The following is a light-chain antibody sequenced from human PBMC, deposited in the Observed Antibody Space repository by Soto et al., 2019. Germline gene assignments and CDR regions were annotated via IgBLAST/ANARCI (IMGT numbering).Light chain of an antibody. CDR2: DAS. CDR1: ESVGRH. CDR3: QQYNNWPPN. Sequence: VVTQSPATLSVSPGERATLSCRASESVGRHLAWYQQKPGQAPKVLIFDASTRATGVPARFSGSGAGTEFTLTISSLQSEDNAVYYCQQYNNWPPNFGQGTRLEIK. J-gene: IGKJ5*01. V-gene: IGKV3-15*01.